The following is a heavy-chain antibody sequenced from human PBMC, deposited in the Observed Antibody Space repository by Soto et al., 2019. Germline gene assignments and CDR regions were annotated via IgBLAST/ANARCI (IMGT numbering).Heavy chain of an antibody. Sequence: QVQLVQSGAEVKKPGSSVKVSCKASGGTFSSYAISWVRQAPGQGLEWMGGIIPISGTANYAQKFQGRVKITADESKSTDYIGLSRLKTEDTAVYYCARSQGSSTSLEIYYYYYYGMDVWGQGTTVTVSS. V-gene: IGHV1-69*01. CDR1: GGTFSSYA. D-gene: IGHD2-2*01. CDR3: ARSQGSSTSLEIYYYYYYGMDV. CDR2: IIPISGTA. J-gene: IGHJ6*02.